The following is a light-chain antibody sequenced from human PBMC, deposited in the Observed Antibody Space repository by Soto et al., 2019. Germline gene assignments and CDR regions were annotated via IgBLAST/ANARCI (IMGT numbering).Light chain of an antibody. CDR2: EVT. CDR1: SSDVGGYDY. Sequence: QSVLTQPASVSGSPGQSITISCTGTSSDVGGYDYVSWYQQHPGKAPKFLIYEVTNRPSGVSHRFSGSKSGNTASLTISGLQAEDEADYYCSSYTTTGTYVFXTGTKVTVL. J-gene: IGLJ1*01. CDR3: SSYTTTGTYV. V-gene: IGLV2-14*01.